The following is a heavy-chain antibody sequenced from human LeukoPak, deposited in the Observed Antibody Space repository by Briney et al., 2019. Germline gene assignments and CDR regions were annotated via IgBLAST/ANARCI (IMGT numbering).Heavy chain of an antibody. J-gene: IGHJ5*02. Sequence: SVKVSCKASGYTFTSYAISWVRPAPGQGLEWMGRIIPIFGTANYAQKLQGRVTITTDESTNPTYLELSSLRSEDTAVYYCATLSGGGNSSYYDFWSGYYRIGGWFDPWGQGTLVTVSS. V-gene: IGHV1-69*05. CDR2: IIPIFGTA. CDR3: ATLSGGGNSSYYDFWSGYYRIGGWFDP. D-gene: IGHD3-3*01. CDR1: GYTFTSYA.